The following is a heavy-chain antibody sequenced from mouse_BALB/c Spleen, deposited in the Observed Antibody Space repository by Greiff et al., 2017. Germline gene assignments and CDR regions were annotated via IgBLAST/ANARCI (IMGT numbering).Heavy chain of an antibody. CDR2: INPYNGAT. J-gene: IGHJ4*01. V-gene: IGHV1-31*01. CDR3: ARKGPTTRGAMDY. CDR1: GYSFTGYY. Sequence: VQLQQSGPELVKPGASVKISCKASGYSFTGYYMHWVKQSHVKSLEWIGRINPYNGATSYNQNFKDKASLTVDKSSSTAYMELHSLTSEDSAVYYCARKGPTTRGAMDYWGQGTSVTVSS.